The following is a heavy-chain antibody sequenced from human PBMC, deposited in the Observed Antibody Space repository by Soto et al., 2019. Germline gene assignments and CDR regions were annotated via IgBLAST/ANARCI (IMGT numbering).Heavy chain of an antibody. V-gene: IGHV4-39*01. CDR1: GGSISSIIYY. Sequence: SDTLSLTCTVSGGSISSIIYYWGWIRQPPGKGLEWIGSIYYSGSTYYNPSLKSRVTISVDTSKNQFSLKLSSVTAADTAVYYCARLIRGGSYYYYYYMDVWGKGTTVTVSS. J-gene: IGHJ6*03. CDR3: ARLIRGGSYYYYYYMDV. D-gene: IGHD3-10*01. CDR2: IYYSGST.